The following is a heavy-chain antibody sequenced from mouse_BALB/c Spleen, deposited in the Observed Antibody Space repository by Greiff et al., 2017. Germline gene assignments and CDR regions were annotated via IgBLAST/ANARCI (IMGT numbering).Heavy chain of an antibody. Sequence: VQLQQSGAELAKPGASVKMSCTASGYTFTSYWMHWVKQRPGQGLEWIGYINPSTGYTEYNQKFKDKATLTADKSSSTAYMQLSSLTSEDSAVYYCARSSGWFAYWGQGTLVTVSA. J-gene: IGHJ3*01. CDR1: GYTFTSYW. CDR3: ARSSGWFAY. CDR2: INPSTGYT. V-gene: IGHV1-7*01.